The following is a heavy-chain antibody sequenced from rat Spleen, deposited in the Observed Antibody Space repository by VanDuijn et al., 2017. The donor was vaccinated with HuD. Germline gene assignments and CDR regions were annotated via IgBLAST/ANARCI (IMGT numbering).Heavy chain of an antibody. CDR1: GFTFSDYY. D-gene: IGHD1-10*01. Sequence: EVQLVESDGGLVQPGRSLKLSCAASGFTFSDYYMAWVRQAPTKGLEWVATLSYDATAPYYRDSVKGRFTISRDNAKTTLYLHMDSLRSEDTATYYCARQAWGVNYFDYWGRGALVTVSS. CDR3: ARQAWGVNYFDY. V-gene: IGHV5-29*01. CDR2: LSYDATAP. J-gene: IGHJ3*01.